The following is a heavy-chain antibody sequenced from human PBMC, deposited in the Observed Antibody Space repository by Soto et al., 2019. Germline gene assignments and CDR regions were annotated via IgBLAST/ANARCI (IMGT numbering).Heavy chain of an antibody. V-gene: IGHV3-23*01. CDR1: GFTFSNYA. J-gene: IGHJ4*02. CDR3: AKKTEGTHLFDY. CDR2: IGVSGTGT. Sequence: GGSLRLSCAASGFTFSNYAMHWVRQAPGKGLEWVSGIGVSGTGTYYADSVKGRFTISRDNSKNTVYLQMNSLRVDDTAVYYSAKKTEGTHLFDYWGRGTLVTVSS.